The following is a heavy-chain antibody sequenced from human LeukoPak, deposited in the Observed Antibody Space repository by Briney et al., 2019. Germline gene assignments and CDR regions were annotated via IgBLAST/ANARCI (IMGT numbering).Heavy chain of an antibody. J-gene: IGHJ5*02. CDR2: ISSGSNYI. D-gene: IGHD2-2*01. CDR3: ARDYLVVPAAMWWFDP. V-gene: IGHV3-21*01. Sequence: GGSLRLSCAASGFTFDSYSMNWVRQAPGKGLEWVSSISSGSNYIYYADSVKGRFTISRDNAKNSLYLQMSSLRAEDTAVYYCARDYLVVPAAMWWFDPWGQGTLVTVSS. CDR1: GFTFDSYS.